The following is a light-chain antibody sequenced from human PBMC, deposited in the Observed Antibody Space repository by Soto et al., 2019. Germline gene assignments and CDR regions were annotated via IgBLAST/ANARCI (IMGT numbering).Light chain of an antibody. Sequence: DIQMTQSPSSLSASVGDRVTITCRASQSISSYLNWYQQKPGTAPKLLIYATFTLHRGVPSRFSGSRSGTEFTLTVNSLQPEDFATYYCLQYNSYPRTFGQGTKVEMK. CDR2: ATF. V-gene: IGKV1-17*01. CDR1: QSISSY. CDR3: LQYNSYPRT. J-gene: IGKJ1*01.